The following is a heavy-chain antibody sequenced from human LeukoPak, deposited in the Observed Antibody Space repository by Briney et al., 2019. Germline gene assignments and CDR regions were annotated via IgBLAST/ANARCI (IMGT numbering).Heavy chain of an antibody. Sequence: SETLSLTCTVSGGSISSSGYCWGWIRQPPGKGLEWIGSVYYSGNTYYNPSLKSRVTISVDTSKNQFSLKLSSVTAADTAVYYCARLPGTDWMGEYYFDYWGQGTLVTVSS. CDR3: ARLPGTDWMGEYYFDY. J-gene: IGHJ4*02. V-gene: IGHV4-39*01. CDR2: VYYSGNT. CDR1: GGSISSSGYC. D-gene: IGHD3-16*01.